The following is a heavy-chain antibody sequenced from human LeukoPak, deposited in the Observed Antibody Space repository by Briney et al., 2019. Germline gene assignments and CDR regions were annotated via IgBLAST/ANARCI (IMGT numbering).Heavy chain of an antibody. D-gene: IGHD5-18*01. Sequence: GGSLRLSCVASGFTFSGNHMSWVRQAPGNRLEWVSVIYIEGDTNYIASVQGRFTISTDNSKNTEYLQMNRLKPADTAVYYVAIDPRYGYGHLDYWVRGTPVTVS. CDR2: IYIEGDT. J-gene: IGHJ4*02. CDR1: GFTFSGNH. V-gene: IGHV3-53*05. CDR3: AIDPRYGYGHLDY.